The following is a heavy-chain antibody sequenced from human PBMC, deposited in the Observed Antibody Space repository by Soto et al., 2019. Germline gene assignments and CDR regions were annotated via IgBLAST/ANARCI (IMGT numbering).Heavy chain of an antibody. D-gene: IGHD3-22*01. CDR3: SRAYYYDSSGYLQTKTDAFDI. CDR2: ISGSGGST. V-gene: IGHV3-23*01. Sequence: EVQLLESGGGLVQPGGSLRLSCAASGFTFSRYGMSWVRQAPGKGLEWVSAISGSGGSTYYADSVKGRFTISRDNSKNTLYLQMNSLRAEDTAVYYCSRAYYYDSSGYLQTKTDAFDIWGQGTMVTVSS. CDR1: GFTFSRYG. J-gene: IGHJ3*02.